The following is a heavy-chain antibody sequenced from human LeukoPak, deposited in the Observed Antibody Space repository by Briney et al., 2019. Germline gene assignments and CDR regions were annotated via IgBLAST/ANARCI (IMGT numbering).Heavy chain of an antibody. Sequence: GGSLRLSCVASGFIFGDYWMRWVRQAPGKGLEWVATINRNGGVKYYVDSVKGRFTISRDNAKTSLFLQMNSLRIDDTAMYYYTRTVNSASDFWGQGTLVTVSS. CDR3: TRTVNSASDF. V-gene: IGHV3-7*03. CDR2: INRNGGVK. CDR1: GFIFGDYW. D-gene: IGHD4-23*01. J-gene: IGHJ4*02.